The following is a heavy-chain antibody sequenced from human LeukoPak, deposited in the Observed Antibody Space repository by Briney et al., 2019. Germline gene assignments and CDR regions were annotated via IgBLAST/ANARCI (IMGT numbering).Heavy chain of an antibody. CDR3: ARSRSGIAATGTGFDP. D-gene: IGHD6-13*01. V-gene: IGHV3-21*01. Sequence: GGSLRLSCAASGFTFSSYSMNWVRQAPGKGLEWVSSISSSSSYIYYSDSVKGRFTISRDNAKNSLYLQMNSLRAEDTAVYYCARSRSGIAATGTGFDPWGQGTLVTVSS. CDR1: GFTFSSYS. CDR2: ISSSSSYI. J-gene: IGHJ5*02.